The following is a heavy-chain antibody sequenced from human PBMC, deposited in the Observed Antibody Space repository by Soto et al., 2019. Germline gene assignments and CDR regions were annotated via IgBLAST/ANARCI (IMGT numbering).Heavy chain of an antibody. CDR1: GFTFSSYA. V-gene: IGHV3-23*01. CDR2: ISGSGGST. J-gene: IGHJ4*02. Sequence: GGSLRLSCAASGFTFSSYAMSWVRQAPGKGLEWVSAISGSGGSTYYADSVKGRFTISRDDSRNTAYLQMNSLKTEDTAVYYCARGVYDFWNGHPKGLGYWGQGTVVTVSS. D-gene: IGHD3-3*01. CDR3: ARGVYDFWNGHPKGLGY.